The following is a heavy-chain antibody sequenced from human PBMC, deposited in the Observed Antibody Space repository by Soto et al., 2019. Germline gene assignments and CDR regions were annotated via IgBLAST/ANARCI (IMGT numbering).Heavy chain of an antibody. CDR1: GYTFTSYY. J-gene: IGHJ5*02. V-gene: IGHV1-46*03. CDR2: INPSGGST. D-gene: IGHD2-15*01. CDR3: ARDSIVVVVAATPLLSGWFDP. Sequence: ASVKVSCKASGYTFTSYYMHWVRQAPGQGLEWMGIINPSGGSTSYAQKFQGRVTMTRDTSTSTVYMELSSLRSEDTAVYYCARDSIVVVVAATPLLSGWFDPWGQGTLVTVSS.